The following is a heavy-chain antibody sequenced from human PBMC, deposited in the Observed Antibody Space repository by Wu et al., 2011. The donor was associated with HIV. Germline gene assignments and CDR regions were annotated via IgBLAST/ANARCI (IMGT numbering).Heavy chain of an antibody. CDR2: IIPVFDTP. Sequence: PGSSVKVSCKASGGTFSNYAISWVRQAPGQGLEWMGGIIPVFDTPTYSQKFKGRVTIAADEPTDTVYMTLNSLRSDDTAIYYCARGRGMGSGFYPEHWGQGTLVTVSS. CDR3: ARGRGMGSGFYPEH. J-gene: IGHJ1*01. CDR1: GGTFSNYA. D-gene: IGHD1-26*01. V-gene: IGHV1-69*01.